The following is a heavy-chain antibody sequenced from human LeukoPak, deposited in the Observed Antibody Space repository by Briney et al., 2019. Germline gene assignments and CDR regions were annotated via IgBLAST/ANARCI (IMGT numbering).Heavy chain of an antibody. J-gene: IGHJ4*02. CDR3: ARGDRDRRRYTYYYDSSGYEIDY. CDR2: ISYDGSNK. V-gene: IGHV3-30-3*01. CDR1: GFTFSSYA. D-gene: IGHD3-22*01. Sequence: GGSLRLPCAASGFTFSSYAMHWVRQAPGKGLEWVAVISYDGSNKYYADSVKGRLTISRDNSKNTLYLQMNSLRAEDTAVYYCARGDRDRRRYTYYYDSSGYEIDYWGQGTLVTVSS.